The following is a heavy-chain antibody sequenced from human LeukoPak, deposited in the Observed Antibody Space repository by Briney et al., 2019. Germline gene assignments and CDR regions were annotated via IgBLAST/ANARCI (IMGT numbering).Heavy chain of an antibody. Sequence: SETLSLTCAVYGGSFSGYYWSWIRQPPGKGLEWIGEINHSGSTNYNPSLKSRVTISVDTSKNQFSLKLSSVTAADTAVYYCARGREGNSSSWYYFDYWGQGTLVTVSS. CDR1: GGSFSGYY. D-gene: IGHD6-13*01. CDR3: ARGREGNSSSWYYFDY. V-gene: IGHV4-34*01. J-gene: IGHJ4*02. CDR2: INHSGST.